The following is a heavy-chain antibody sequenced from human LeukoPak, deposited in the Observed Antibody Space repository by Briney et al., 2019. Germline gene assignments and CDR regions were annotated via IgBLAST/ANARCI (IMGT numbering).Heavy chain of an antibody. V-gene: IGHV3-74*01. CDR1: GFTFSDYW. Sequence: GGSLRRSCAASGFTFSDYWMHWVRQAPGKGLVWVSRINSDGSITTYADSVTGRFTISRDNAKNTLYLQMNSLRAEDTAVYYCASPRELHYYFYYMGVWGKGTTVTVSS. D-gene: IGHD1-7*01. CDR2: INSDGSIT. J-gene: IGHJ6*03. CDR3: ASPRELHYYFYYMGV.